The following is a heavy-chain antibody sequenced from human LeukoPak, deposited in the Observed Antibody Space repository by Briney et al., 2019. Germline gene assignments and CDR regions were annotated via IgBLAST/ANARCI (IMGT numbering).Heavy chain of an antibody. CDR1: GGSFSGYY. CDR3: ARPGSGGIEDY. J-gene: IGHJ4*02. CDR2: INHSGST. Sequence: PSETLSLTCAVYGGSFSGYYWSWIRQPPGKGLEWIGEINHSGSTDYNPSLKGRVTISLDTSKNQFSLKLSSVTAADTAVYYCARPGSGGIEDYWGQGTLVTVSS. V-gene: IGHV4-34*01. D-gene: IGHD1-14*01.